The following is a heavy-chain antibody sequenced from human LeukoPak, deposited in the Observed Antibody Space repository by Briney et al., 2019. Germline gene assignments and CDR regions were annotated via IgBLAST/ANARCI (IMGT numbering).Heavy chain of an antibody. Sequence: TPSETLSLTCTVSGGSISTYYWSWIRQPPGKGLEWIGYIYYSGTTNYNPSLKGRVTILVGTSKNQFSLKLSSVTAADTAVYYCARDRYGGNSGEFDYWGQGTLVTVSS. D-gene: IGHD4-23*01. J-gene: IGHJ4*02. CDR2: IYYSGTT. V-gene: IGHV4-59*01. CDR3: ARDRYGGNSGEFDY. CDR1: GGSISTYY.